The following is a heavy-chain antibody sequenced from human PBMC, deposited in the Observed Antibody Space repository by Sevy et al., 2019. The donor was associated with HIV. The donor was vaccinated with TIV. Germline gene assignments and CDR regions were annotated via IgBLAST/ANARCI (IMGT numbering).Heavy chain of an antibody. J-gene: IGHJ2*01. D-gene: IGHD2-2*01. CDR1: GFTFSDYY. V-gene: IGHV3-11*01. Sequence: GGFLRLSCAASGFTFSDYYMSWIRQAPGKGLEWVSYISSSGSTIYYADSVKGRFTISRDNAKNSLYLQMNSLRAEDTAVYYCARTARDIVVVPAATLWYFDLWGRGTLVTVSS. CDR2: ISSSGSTI. CDR3: ARTARDIVVVPAATLWYFDL.